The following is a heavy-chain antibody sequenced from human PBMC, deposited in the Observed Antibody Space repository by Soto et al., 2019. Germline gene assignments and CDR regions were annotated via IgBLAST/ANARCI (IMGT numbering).Heavy chain of an antibody. V-gene: IGHV4-59*01. CDR3: AMDGTTVDSYYYSGMDV. Sequence: QVQLQESGPGLVKPSETLSLTCTVSGGSISSYYWSWIRQPPGKGLEWIGSTNYSGSTNYNPSLTSRVTLPADTSTTHFSLRLSSVTAADTAVYSCAMDGTTVDSYYYSGMDVWGQGTTVTVSS. CDR2: TNYSGST. D-gene: IGHD1-1*01. J-gene: IGHJ6*02. CDR1: GGSISSYY.